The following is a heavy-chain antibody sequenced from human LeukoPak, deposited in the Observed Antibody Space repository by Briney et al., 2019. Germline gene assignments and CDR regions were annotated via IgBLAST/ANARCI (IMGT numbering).Heavy chain of an antibody. D-gene: IGHD6-13*01. V-gene: IGHV1-2*02. CDR1: GYTFTGYY. J-gene: IGHJ4*02. CDR3: ARGHWFSSSSCDY. Sequence: GASVKVSCKASGYTFTGYYMHWVRQAPGQGLEWMGWINPNSGGTNYAQKFQGRVTMTRDTSISTAYMELSRLRSDDTAVYYCARGHWFSSSSCDYWGQGTLVTVSS. CDR2: INPNSGGT.